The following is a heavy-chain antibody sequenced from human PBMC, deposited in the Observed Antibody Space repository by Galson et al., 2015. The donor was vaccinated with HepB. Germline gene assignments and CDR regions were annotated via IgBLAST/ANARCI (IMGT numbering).Heavy chain of an antibody. V-gene: IGHV3-23*01. CDR2: ISGSDGTT. D-gene: IGHD4-17*01. CDR3: AKGPTTTVNNLHYFVY. Sequence: SLRLSCAASGFTLSSYFMNWVRQAPVKGLEWVSAISGSDGTTYYAGSVKGRFTISRDNSKKTLYLQMNSLRAEDTAVYYCAKGPTTTVNNLHYFVYWGQGALVSVSS. J-gene: IGHJ4*02. CDR1: GFTLSSYF.